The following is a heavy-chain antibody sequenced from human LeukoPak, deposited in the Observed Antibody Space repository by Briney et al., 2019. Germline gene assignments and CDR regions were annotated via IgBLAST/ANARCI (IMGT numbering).Heavy chain of an antibody. D-gene: IGHD6-13*01. CDR1: GGSISSSSYY. J-gene: IGHJ6*03. V-gene: IGHV4-39*01. CDR2: IYYSGST. CDR3: ARLSSSWYVVTYYYYYYYMDV. Sequence: PSETLSLTCTVSGGSISSSSYYWGWIRQPPGKGLEWIGSIYYSGSTYYNPSLKSRVTISVDTSKNQFSLKLSSVTAADTAVYYCARLSSSWYVVTYYYYYYYMDVWGKGTTVTISS.